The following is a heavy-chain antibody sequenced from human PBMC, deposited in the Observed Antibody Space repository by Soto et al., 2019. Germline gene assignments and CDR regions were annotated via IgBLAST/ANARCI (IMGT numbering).Heavy chain of an antibody. Sequence: GESLKISCKGSGYNFANFWIGWVRQMPGKGLEWMGIIYPGNSDIRYRPSFRGQVTISADMSISTAYLQWSSLKASGTAMYYCATLIAVTTPQGDYWGQGTLVTVSS. J-gene: IGHJ4*02. CDR1: GYNFANFW. CDR3: ATLIAVTTPQGDY. CDR2: IYPGNSDI. V-gene: IGHV5-51*01. D-gene: IGHD6-19*01.